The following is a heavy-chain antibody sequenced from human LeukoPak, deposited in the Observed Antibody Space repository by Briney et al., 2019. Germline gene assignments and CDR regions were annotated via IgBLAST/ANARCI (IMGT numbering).Heavy chain of an antibody. CDR2: ISGSGGTT. Sequence: GGSLRPSCAASGFTFSSYAMSWVRQAPGKGLEWVSGISGSGGTTYQADSVKGRFTISRDKSKNTLYLQMNSLRAEDTAVYYCAKDPGYWSGYQDYWGQGTLVTVSS. D-gene: IGHD3-3*01. CDR1: GFTFSSYA. CDR3: AKDPGYWSGYQDY. V-gene: IGHV3-23*01. J-gene: IGHJ4*02.